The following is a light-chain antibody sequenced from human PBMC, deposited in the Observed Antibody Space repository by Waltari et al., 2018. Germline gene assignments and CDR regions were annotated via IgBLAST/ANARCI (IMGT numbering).Light chain of an antibody. Sequence: EIVLTQSPGTLSLSPGERATLSCRASQSANSNYLAWYQQKPGQAPRLLIYGASSRATGIPDRFSGSGSGTDFIFTISRLEPEDFAVYYCQQYGSSPPYTFGPGTKVELK. CDR1: QSANSNY. CDR3: QQYGSSPPYT. V-gene: IGKV3-20*01. J-gene: IGKJ2*01. CDR2: GAS.